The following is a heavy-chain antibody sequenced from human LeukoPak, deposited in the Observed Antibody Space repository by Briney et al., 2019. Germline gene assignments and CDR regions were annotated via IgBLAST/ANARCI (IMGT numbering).Heavy chain of an antibody. CDR3: ARQSYSNYVALDY. D-gene: IGHD4-11*01. CDR1: GDSISSSSFY. J-gene: IGHJ4*02. Sequence: SSETLSLTCTVSGDSISSSSFYWGWIRQPPGKGLEWIGSVYYSGSTYYNPSLKSRVTISVDTSKNRFSLKVSSVTAADTAVYYCARQSYSNYVALDYWGQGTLVTVSS. V-gene: IGHV4-39*01. CDR2: VYYSGST.